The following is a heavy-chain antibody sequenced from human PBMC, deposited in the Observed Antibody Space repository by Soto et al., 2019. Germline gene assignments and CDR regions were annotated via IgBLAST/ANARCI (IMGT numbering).Heavy chain of an antibody. Sequence: SETLSLTCTAYGGSFSGYYWSWIRQPPGKGLEWIGEINHSGSTNYNPSLKSRVTISVDTSKNQFSLKLSSVTAADTAVYYCARVRISGYCSGGSCYRPHYYMDVWGKGTTVTVSS. V-gene: IGHV4-34*01. CDR3: ARVRISGYCSGGSCYRPHYYMDV. D-gene: IGHD2-15*01. J-gene: IGHJ6*03. CDR1: GGSFSGYY. CDR2: INHSGST.